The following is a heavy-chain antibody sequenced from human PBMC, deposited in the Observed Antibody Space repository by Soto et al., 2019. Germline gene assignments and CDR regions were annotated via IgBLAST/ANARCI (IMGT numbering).Heavy chain of an antibody. J-gene: IGHJ6*02. V-gene: IGHV3-23*01. CDR3: AKREPGAGYGMDV. CDR1: GFTFSNYG. D-gene: IGHD6-19*01. Sequence: GGSLRLSCAASGFTFSNYGMTWVRQAPGKGLEWVSAISQSGGTTEYADSVKGRFTISRDNSKNTLYLQMNSLRAEDTAVYYCAKREPGAGYGMDVWGQGTTVTVSS. CDR2: ISQSGGTT.